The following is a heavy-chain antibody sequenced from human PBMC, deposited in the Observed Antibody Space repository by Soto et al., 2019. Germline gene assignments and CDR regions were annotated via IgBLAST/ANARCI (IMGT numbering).Heavy chain of an antibody. CDR1: GYTFTDYY. J-gene: IGHJ6*02. Sequence: ASVKVSCKASGYTFTDYYLHWVQQAPGQGHEWMGWINPNSGGTNYAQKFQGRVTMTRDTSISTAYMELSRLRSDDSAVYYCARVQTYFYCSSTSCPVDVWGQGTTVTVSS. V-gene: IGHV1-2*02. CDR3: ARVQTYFYCSSTSCPVDV. D-gene: IGHD2-2*01. CDR2: INPNSGGT.